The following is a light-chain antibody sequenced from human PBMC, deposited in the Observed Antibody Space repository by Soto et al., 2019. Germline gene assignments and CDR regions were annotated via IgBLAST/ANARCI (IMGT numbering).Light chain of an antibody. CDR1: QSVSNNY. J-gene: IGKJ1*01. CDR2: GAS. V-gene: IGKV3-20*01. CDR3: QQYGSSGT. Sequence: EYMLPQAPGTLSLSTGEIASLSFMASQSVSNNYLAWYQQKPGQAPRPLIYGASNRPTGIPDRFSGSGSGTDFTLTISRLEPQDFAVYYCQQYGSSGTFGQGTKVDIK.